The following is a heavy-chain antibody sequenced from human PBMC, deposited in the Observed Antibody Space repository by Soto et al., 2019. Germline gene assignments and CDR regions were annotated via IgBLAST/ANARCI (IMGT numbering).Heavy chain of an antibody. V-gene: IGHV4-30-4*01. D-gene: IGHD5-18*01. J-gene: IGHJ3*02. Sequence: PSETLSLTCTVSGDSIFGGDYYWSWIRQAPGKGRQWVGSIYYSGRTYYNPSLESRIAMTVDTSQNQFSLKLSSVTAADSAVYFCARDVDSTILKPNDAFGIWGQGSMVTVSS. CDR1: GDSIFGGDYY. CDR2: IYYSGRT. CDR3: ARDVDSTILKPNDAFGI.